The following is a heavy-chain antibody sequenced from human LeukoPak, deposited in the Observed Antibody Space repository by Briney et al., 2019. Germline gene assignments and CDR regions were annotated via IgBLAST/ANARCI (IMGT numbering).Heavy chain of an antibody. D-gene: IGHD6-6*01. CDR3: ARDLPYSSSPYFDY. J-gene: IGHJ4*02. CDR1: GGSISSYY. Sequence: SETLSLTCTVSGGSISSYYWSWIRQPAGKGLEWIGRIYTSGSTNYNPSLKSRVTMSVDTSKNQFSLKLSSVTAADTAVYYCARDLPYSSSPYFDYWGQGTLVTVSS. V-gene: IGHV4-4*07. CDR2: IYTSGST.